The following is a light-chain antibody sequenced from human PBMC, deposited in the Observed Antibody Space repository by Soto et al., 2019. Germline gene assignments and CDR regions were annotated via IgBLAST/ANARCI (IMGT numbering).Light chain of an antibody. V-gene: IGKV3-20*01. J-gene: IGKJ2*01. CDR3: QQYGRSPYT. CDR1: QSVSGSY. Sequence: EIVLTQSPGTLSLSPGERATLSCRASQSVSGSYLAWYQQKPGQAPRLLIYGASSRATAIPGRFSGSGSGTDFSLTISRLEPEDFAVYYCQQYGRSPYTFGQGTKLQIK. CDR2: GAS.